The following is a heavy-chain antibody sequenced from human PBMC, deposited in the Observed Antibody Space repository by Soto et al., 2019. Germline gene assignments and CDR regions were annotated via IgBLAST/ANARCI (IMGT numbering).Heavy chain of an antibody. CDR1: GYTFTNYG. CDR2: ISGYNGNT. V-gene: IGHV1-18*01. CDR3: AREGQAPYYYYGMDV. J-gene: IGHJ6*02. Sequence: QVQVVQSGDEVKKPGASVKVSCKASGYTFTNYGFSWVRQAPGQGLEWMGWISGYNGNTKYAEKFQGRVTMTTDTATSTAHMELRSLRSDDTAVYYCAREGQAPYYYYGMDVLGQGTAVTFSS.